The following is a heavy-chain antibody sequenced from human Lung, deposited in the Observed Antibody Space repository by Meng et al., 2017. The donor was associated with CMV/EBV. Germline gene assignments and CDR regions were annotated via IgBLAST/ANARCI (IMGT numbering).Heavy chain of an antibody. Sequence: SVKVSXKASGGTFSNYAFSWVRQAPGQGLEWMGGIIPIFGIANYAQKFQGRVTIATDESTSTAYMELISLRPEDTAVYYCARDRTGDCSSTSCYNYYYYYGKDVWGEGXTVTVSS. CDR2: IIPIFGIA. CDR3: ARDRTGDCSSTSCYNYYYYYGKDV. D-gene: IGHD2-2*02. V-gene: IGHV1-69*05. J-gene: IGHJ6*04. CDR1: GGTFSNYA.